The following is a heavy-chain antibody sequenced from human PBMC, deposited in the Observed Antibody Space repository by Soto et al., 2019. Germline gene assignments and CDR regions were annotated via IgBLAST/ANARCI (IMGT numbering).Heavy chain of an antibody. CDR1: GFSLSNARMG. J-gene: IGHJ4*02. D-gene: IGHD2-21*01. CDR2: IFSNDET. Sequence: QVTLKESGPVLVKPTETLTLTCTVSGFSLSNARMGVSWIRQPPGKALEWLAHIFSNDETAYSTSLKTRLTISKDTSKSQVVLTMGNLDPVDTATYYCARTVARMNLDYWGQGTLVTVSS. V-gene: IGHV2-26*01. CDR3: ARTVARMNLDY.